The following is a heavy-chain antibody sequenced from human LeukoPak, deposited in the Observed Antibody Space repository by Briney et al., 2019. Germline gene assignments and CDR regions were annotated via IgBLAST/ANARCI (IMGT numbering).Heavy chain of an antibody. Sequence: ASVKVSCKASGYTFTSYYMHWVRQAPGQGLEWMGVINPSGGSTSYAQKFQGRVTITRDTSTSTVYMELSSLRSEDTAVYYCAREPALVTTGWAGAFDIWGQGTMVTVSS. CDR3: AREPALVTTGWAGAFDI. V-gene: IGHV1-46*01. CDR2: INPSGGST. D-gene: IGHD4-17*01. J-gene: IGHJ3*02. CDR1: GYTFTSYY.